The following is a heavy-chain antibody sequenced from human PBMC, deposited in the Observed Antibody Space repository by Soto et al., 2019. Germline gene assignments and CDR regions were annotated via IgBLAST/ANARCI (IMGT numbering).Heavy chain of an antibody. J-gene: IGHJ5*02. D-gene: IGHD2-15*01. CDR1: GGSISSGGCY. CDR2: IYYSGST. CDR3: AREPLVMVAATGDWFDP. V-gene: IGHV4-31*03. Sequence: SETLSLTCTVSGGSISSGGCYWSWIRQHPGKGLEWIGCIYYSGSTYYNPSLKSRVTISVDTSKNQFSLKLSSVTAADTAVYYCAREPLVMVAATGDWFDPWGQGTLVTVSS.